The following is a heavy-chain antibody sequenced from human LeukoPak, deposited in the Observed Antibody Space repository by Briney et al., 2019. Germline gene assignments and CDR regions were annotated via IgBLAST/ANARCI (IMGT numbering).Heavy chain of an antibody. V-gene: IGHV2-70*01. J-gene: IGHJ6*02. Sequence: SGPALVKPTQTLTLTCTFPGFSLSTSGMCVSWIRQPPGKALEWLALIDWDDDKYYSTSLKTRLTISKDTSKNQVVLTMTNMDPVDTATYYCARIRSSSWYRGYYYYGMDVWGQGTTVTVSS. CDR1: GFSLSTSGMC. D-gene: IGHD6-13*01. CDR2: IDWDDDK. CDR3: ARIRSSSWYRGYYYYGMDV.